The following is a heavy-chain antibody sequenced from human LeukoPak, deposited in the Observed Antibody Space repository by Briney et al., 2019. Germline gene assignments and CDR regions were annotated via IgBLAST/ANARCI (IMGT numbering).Heavy chain of an antibody. CDR1: GFTFSSYA. V-gene: IGHV3-23*01. Sequence: GGSLRLSCAASGFTFSSYAMIWVRQAPGKGLEWVSTISGGGGVTYYADSVKGRFTISRDNSKTTLYLEMNTLRAEDTAVYYCAKGTQYYDSSGYSVPNWFDPWGQGTLVTVSS. J-gene: IGHJ5*02. CDR2: ISGGGGVT. D-gene: IGHD3-22*01. CDR3: AKGTQYYDSSGYSVPNWFDP.